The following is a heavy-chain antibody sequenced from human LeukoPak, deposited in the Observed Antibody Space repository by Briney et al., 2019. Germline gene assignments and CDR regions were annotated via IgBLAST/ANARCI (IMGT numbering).Heavy chain of an antibody. J-gene: IGHJ4*02. CDR3: AKVGDDFWSGYYTGDIDY. D-gene: IGHD3-3*01. Sequence: GGSLRLSCAASGFTFSSYAMTWVRQAPGKGLEWVSAISGSGGSTYYADSVKGRFTISRDNSKNTLYLQMNSLRAEDTAVYYCAKVGDDFWSGYYTGDIDYWGQGTLVTVSS. CDR1: GFTFSSYA. CDR2: ISGSGGST. V-gene: IGHV3-23*01.